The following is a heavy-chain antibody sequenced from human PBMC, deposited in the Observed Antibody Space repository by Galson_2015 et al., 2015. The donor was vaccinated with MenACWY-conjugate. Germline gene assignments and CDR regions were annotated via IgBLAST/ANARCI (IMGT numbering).Heavy chain of an antibody. V-gene: IGHV3-23*01. D-gene: IGHD3-10*01. CDR2: ISGSGGRT. J-gene: IGHJ3*02. Sequence: SLRLSCAASGFTFSSYAMSWVRQAPGKGLEWVSSISGSGGRTYYADSVKGQFTVSGDISKNTLYLQMNSLRAEDTAVYYCAKDHYGSGTYSLPHAFEIWGQGTMVTVST. CDR3: AKDHYGSGTYSLPHAFEI. CDR1: GFTFSSYA.